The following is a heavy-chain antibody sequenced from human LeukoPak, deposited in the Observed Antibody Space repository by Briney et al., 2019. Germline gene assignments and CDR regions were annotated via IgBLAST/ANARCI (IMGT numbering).Heavy chain of an antibody. J-gene: IGHJ6*02. Sequence: PSETLSLTCTVSGGSISGDHWNWIRQPPGKGLEWIGYIYYSGSTNYNPSLKSRVTISIDTSKNQFSLKLTSVTAADTAVYYCARSTIRYYGMDVWGQGTTVTVSS. V-gene: IGHV4-59*01. CDR2: IYYSGST. D-gene: IGHD3-3*01. CDR1: GGSISGDH. CDR3: ARSTIRYYGMDV.